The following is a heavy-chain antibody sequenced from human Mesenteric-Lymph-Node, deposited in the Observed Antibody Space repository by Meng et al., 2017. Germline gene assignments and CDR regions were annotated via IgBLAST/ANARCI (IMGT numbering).Heavy chain of an antibody. CDR2: IIPILGTT. D-gene: IGHD3-16*01. CDR3: ARLDLGLAH. Sequence: QVQLVQSGAEVKKPGSSVKVSCKASGGKFTSFVFNWVRQAPGQGLEWMGGIIPILGTTNYAEKFRGRLTISADTSARTAYMELTSLNSDDTAVYYCARLDLGLAHWGQGTRVTVSS. J-gene: IGHJ4*02. CDR1: GGKFTSFV. V-gene: IGHV1-69*10.